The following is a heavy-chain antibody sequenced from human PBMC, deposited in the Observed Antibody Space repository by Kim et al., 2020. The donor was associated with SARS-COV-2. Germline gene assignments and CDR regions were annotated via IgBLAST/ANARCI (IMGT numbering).Heavy chain of an antibody. Sequence: ASVKVSCKASGYTFTGYYMHWVRQAPGQGLEWMGRINPNSGGTNYAQKFQGRVTMTRDTSISTAYMELSRLRSDDTAVYYCARDLGYCSSTSCYRSYYYYYGMDVWGQGTTVTVSS. V-gene: IGHV1-2*06. CDR3: ARDLGYCSSTSCYRSYYYYYGMDV. J-gene: IGHJ6*02. CDR1: GYTFTGYY. D-gene: IGHD2-2*02. CDR2: INPNSGGT.